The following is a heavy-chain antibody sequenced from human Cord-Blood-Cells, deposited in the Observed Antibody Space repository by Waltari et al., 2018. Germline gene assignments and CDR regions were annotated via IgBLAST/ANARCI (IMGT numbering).Heavy chain of an antibody. D-gene: IGHD1-1*01. Sequence: QVQLVESGGGVVQPGRSLRLSCAASGFTFSSYGMPWVRQAPGKGLEGVAVISYDGSNKYYADSVKGRFTISRDNSKNTLYLQMNSLRAEDTAVYYCAKSVPSYWNAFDIWGQGTMVTVSS. CDR2: ISYDGSNK. CDR3: AKSVPSYWNAFDI. CDR1: GFTFSSYG. J-gene: IGHJ3*02. V-gene: IGHV3-30*18.